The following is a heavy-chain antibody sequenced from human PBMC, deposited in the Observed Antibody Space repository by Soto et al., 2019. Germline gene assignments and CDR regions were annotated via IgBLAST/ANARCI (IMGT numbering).Heavy chain of an antibody. CDR1: GGSISSGGYY. CDR2: IYYSGST. V-gene: IGHV4-31*03. J-gene: IGHJ6*02. Sequence: SETLSLTCTVSGGSISSGGYYWSWICQHPGKGLEWIGYIYYSGSTYYNPSLKSRVTISVDTSKNQFSLKLSSVTAADTAVYYCARATNPILRYFDWLPGYYYGMDVWGQGTTVTVSS. D-gene: IGHD3-9*01. CDR3: ARATNPILRYFDWLPGYYYGMDV.